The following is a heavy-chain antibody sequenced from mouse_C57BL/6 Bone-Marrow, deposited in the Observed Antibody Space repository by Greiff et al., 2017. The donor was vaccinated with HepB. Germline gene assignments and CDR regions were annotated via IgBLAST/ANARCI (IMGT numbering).Heavy chain of an antibody. CDR2: ISDGGSYT. J-gene: IGHJ2*01. CDR1: GFTFSSYA. V-gene: IGHV5-4*01. Sequence: DVQLVESGGGLVKPGGSLKLSCAASGFTFSSYAMSWVRQTPEKRLEWVATISDGGSYTYYPDNVKGRFTISRDNAKNNLYLQMSHLKSEDTAMYYCARDLTTVVARTYWGQGTTLTVSS. D-gene: IGHD1-1*01. CDR3: ARDLTTVVARTY.